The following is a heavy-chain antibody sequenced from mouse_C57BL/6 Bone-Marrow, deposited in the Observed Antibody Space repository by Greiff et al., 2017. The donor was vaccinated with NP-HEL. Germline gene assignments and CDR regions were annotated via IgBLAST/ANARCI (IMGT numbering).Heavy chain of an antibody. CDR1: GYTFTSYW. J-gene: IGHJ4*01. CDR3: ARYGSSLYYYAMDY. CDR2: IHPNSGST. Sequence: QVQLQQPGAELVKPGASVKLSCKASGYTFTSYWMHWVKQRPGQGLEWIGMIHPNSGSTNYNEKFKSKATLTVDKSSSTAYMQLSSLTSEDSAVYYCARYGSSLYYYAMDYWGQGTSVTVSS. V-gene: IGHV1-64*01. D-gene: IGHD1-1*01.